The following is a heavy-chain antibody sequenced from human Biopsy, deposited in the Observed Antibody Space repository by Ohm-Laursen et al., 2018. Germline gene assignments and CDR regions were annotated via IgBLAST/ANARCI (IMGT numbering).Heavy chain of an antibody. J-gene: IGHJ4*02. D-gene: IGHD3-9*01. CDR1: SCSISGHF. CDR2: VYYTGST. Sequence: SETLSFTCAVTSCSISGHFWSWIRQAPGKGLEWIGYVYYTGSTNYNPSVKSRVTISVDTSKNQFHLKLNSVTAADAAVYFVARDRRGSHLEATLIGGKNLDSGGQGIRVTVSS. V-gene: IGHV4-59*11. CDR3: ARDRRGSHLEATLIGGKNLDS.